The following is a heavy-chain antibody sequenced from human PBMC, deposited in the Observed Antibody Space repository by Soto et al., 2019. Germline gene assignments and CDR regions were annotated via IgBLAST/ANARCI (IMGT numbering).Heavy chain of an antibody. CDR3: ATSCGIAPTGEDGMDV. J-gene: IGHJ6*02. CDR2: IIPILTTP. D-gene: IGHD2-8*02. Sequence: ASVKVSCKASGGTFSSNGFSWGLQAPGQGPEGIGGIIPILTTPNYAQKFQGRVTIVADESTTTVYMELSSRKCEDTAVYYCATSCGIAPTGEDGMDVWGQGTSFTFS. CDR1: GGTFSSNG. V-gene: IGHV1-69*13.